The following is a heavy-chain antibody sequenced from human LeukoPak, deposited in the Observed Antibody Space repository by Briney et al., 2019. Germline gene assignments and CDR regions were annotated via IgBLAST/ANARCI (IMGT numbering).Heavy chain of an antibody. Sequence: PSETLSLTCTASGGSISSYYWSWIRQPPGKGLEWIGYIYYSGSTNYNPSLKSRVTISVDTSKNQFSLKLSSVTAADTAVYYCARATQLWLRAFDIWGQGTMVTVSS. D-gene: IGHD5-18*01. CDR2: IYYSGST. CDR3: ARATQLWLRAFDI. V-gene: IGHV4-59*01. J-gene: IGHJ3*02. CDR1: GGSISSYY.